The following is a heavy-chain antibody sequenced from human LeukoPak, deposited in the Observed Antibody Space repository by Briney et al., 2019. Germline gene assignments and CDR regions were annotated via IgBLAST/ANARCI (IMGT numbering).Heavy chain of an antibody. J-gene: IGHJ4*02. Sequence: AGGSLRLSCAASGFTFSSYGMHWVRQAPGKGLEWVAHISHDGSEKHYVDSVKGRFTISRDNARNSQFLQMNSLRVDDTAVYYCASGGGWVFFNWGQGTLVTVSS. CDR2: ISHDGSEK. CDR3: ASGGGWVFFN. V-gene: IGHV3-7*01. CDR1: GFTFSSYG. D-gene: IGHD6-19*01.